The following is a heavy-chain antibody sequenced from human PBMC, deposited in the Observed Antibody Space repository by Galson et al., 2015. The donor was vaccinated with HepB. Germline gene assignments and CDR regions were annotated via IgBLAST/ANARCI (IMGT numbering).Heavy chain of an antibody. Sequence: SETLSLTCTVSGGSVSSGSYYWSWIRQPPGTGLEWIGYIYYSGSTNYNPSLKSRVTISVDTSKNQFSLKLSSVTAADTAVYYCARAGGYYLGYYYYGMDVWGQGTTVTVSS. J-gene: IGHJ6*02. CDR1: GGSVSSGSYY. CDR2: IYYSGST. D-gene: IGHD3-22*01. V-gene: IGHV4-61*01. CDR3: ARAGGYYLGYYYYGMDV.